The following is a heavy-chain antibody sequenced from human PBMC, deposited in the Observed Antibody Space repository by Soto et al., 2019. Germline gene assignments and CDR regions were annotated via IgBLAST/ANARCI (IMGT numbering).Heavy chain of an antibody. D-gene: IGHD2-15*01. Sequence: DVQLLESGGGLVQTEGSLRLSCAASGFTFSSYAMGWVRQGPGKGLEWVAVVSIGGSTHYADSVRGRFTISRDNSTNTLSLQRNSLTAEDTAVYFCAKRRGAGGHFDYRGQGALVTVSS. V-gene: IGHV3-23*01. CDR1: GFTFSSYA. J-gene: IGHJ4*02. CDR3: AKRRGAGGHFDY. CDR2: VSIGGST.